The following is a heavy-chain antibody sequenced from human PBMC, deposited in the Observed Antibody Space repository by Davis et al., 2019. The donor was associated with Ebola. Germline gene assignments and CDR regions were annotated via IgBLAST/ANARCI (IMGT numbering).Heavy chain of an antibody. CDR3: ATWEPFDY. V-gene: IGHV4-4*02. Sequence: SETLSLTCPLSGGSISSSNWWSWIRQPPRKGLEWIGEISHSGSTNYNPSLKRRATISLDTSKNQFPLKLSSVTAADTAVYYCATWEPFDYWGQGTLVTVSS. D-gene: IGHD1-26*01. CDR1: GGSISSSNW. J-gene: IGHJ4*02. CDR2: ISHSGST.